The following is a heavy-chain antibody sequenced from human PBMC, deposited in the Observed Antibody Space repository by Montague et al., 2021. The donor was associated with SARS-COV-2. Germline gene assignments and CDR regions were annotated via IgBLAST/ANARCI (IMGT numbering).Heavy chain of an antibody. CDR1: GFTFSSYS. J-gene: IGHJ4*02. CDR2: ISSSSSTT. Sequence: SLRLSCAASGFTFSSYSMNWVRQAPGKGLEWVSYISSSSSTTYYADSVKGRFTISRDNTKNSLYLQMNSLRAEDTAVYYCAKDQGSGWPLWGQGTLVTVSS. V-gene: IGHV3-48*04. D-gene: IGHD6-19*01. CDR3: AKDQGSGWPL.